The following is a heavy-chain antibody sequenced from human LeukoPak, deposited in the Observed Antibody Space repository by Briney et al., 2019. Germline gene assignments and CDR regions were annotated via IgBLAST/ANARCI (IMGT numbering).Heavy chain of an antibody. D-gene: IGHD4-11*01. Sequence: GASVKVSCKASGYTFTGYYMHWVRQAPGQGLEWMGWINPNSGGTNYAQKFQGRVTMTRDTSISTAYMELSRLRSDDTAVDYCARRTVATGYYYYYMDVWGKGTTVTVSS. CDR3: ARRTVATGYYYYYMDV. J-gene: IGHJ6*03. CDR1: GYTFTGYY. CDR2: INPNSGGT. V-gene: IGHV1-2*02.